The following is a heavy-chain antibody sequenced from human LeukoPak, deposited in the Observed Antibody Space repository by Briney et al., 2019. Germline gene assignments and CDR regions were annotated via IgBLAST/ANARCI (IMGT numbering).Heavy chain of an antibody. J-gene: IGHJ4*02. Sequence: GGSLRLSCAASGFTFSNAWMSWVRQAPGKGLEWVGRIKSKTDGGTTDYAAPVKGRFTISRDNSKNTLYLQMNSLRAEDTAVYYCARDSYGSLWGQGTLVTVSS. CDR1: GFTFSNAW. CDR3: ARDSYGSL. D-gene: IGHD5-18*01. V-gene: IGHV3-15*01. CDR2: IKSKTDGGTT.